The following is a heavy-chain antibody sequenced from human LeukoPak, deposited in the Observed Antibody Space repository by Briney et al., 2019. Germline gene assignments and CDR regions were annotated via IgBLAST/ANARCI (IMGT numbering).Heavy chain of an antibody. CDR3: ARDSCSGVSCYFDY. V-gene: IGHV1-18*01. CDR1: GYTFTSYG. CDR2: ISAYNGNT. J-gene: IGHJ4*02. Sequence: ASVKVSCKASGYTFTSYGISWVRQAPGQGLEWMGWISAYNGNTNYAQKLQGRVTVTTDTSTSTAYMELRSLRSDDTAVYYCARDSCSGVSCYFDYWGQGTLVTVSS. D-gene: IGHD2-15*01.